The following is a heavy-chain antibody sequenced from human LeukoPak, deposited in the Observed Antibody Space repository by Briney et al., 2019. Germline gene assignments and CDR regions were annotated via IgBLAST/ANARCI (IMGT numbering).Heavy chain of an antibody. V-gene: IGHV1-18*01. CDR2: ISAYNGST. CDR3: ARDPGMYSGSYYYFDY. Sequence: ASVTVSCKASGYTFTSYGLSWVRQAPGQGLEWMGWISAYNGSTNYAQKLQGRVTMTTDTSTSTAYMEVRSLRSDDTAVYYCARDPGMYSGSYYYFDYWGQGTLVTVSS. D-gene: IGHD1-26*01. J-gene: IGHJ4*02. CDR1: GYTFTSYG.